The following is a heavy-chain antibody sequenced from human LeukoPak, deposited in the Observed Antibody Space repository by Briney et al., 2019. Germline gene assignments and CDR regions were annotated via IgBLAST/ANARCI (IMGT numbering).Heavy chain of an antibody. CDR2: IYPHDSDT. CDR3: ARQKSSNDPFDF. Sequence: GESLKISCKGTGYSFTNYWIGWVRQKPGKGLEWMGIIYPHDSDTTYSPSFQGQVTISADKSINTAYLQWSGLRASDTAIYYCARQKSSNDPFDFWGQGTLVTVSS. J-gene: IGHJ4*02. D-gene: IGHD6-6*01. CDR1: GYSFTNYW. V-gene: IGHV5-51*01.